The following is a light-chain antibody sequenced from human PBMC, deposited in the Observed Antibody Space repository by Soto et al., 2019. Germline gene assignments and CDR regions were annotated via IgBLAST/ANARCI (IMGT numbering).Light chain of an antibody. CDR3: MQALRSIT. V-gene: IGKV2-28*01. Sequence: DIVMTQSPLSLPVTPGEPASISCRSSQSLLHSNGYNYLDWYLQKPGQSPQLLIYLGSNRASGXPXXSSGSGSGTDFTLKISRVEAEDVGVYYCMQALRSITFGQGTRLEMK. CDR2: LGS. J-gene: IGKJ5*01. CDR1: QSLLHSNGYNY.